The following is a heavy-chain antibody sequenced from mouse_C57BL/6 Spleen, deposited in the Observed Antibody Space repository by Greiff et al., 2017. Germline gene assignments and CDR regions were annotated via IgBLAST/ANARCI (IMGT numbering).Heavy chain of an antibody. V-gene: IGHV1-22*01. J-gene: IGHJ2*01. CDR2: INPNNGGT. Sequence: VHVKQSGPELVKPGASVKMSCKASGYTFTDYNMHWVKQSHGKSLEWIGYINPNNGGTSYNQKFKGKATLTVNKSSSTAYMELRSLTSEDSAVYYCARSGGSRDYFDYWGQGTTLTVSS. CDR3: ARSGGSRDYFDY. D-gene: IGHD1-1*01. CDR1: GYTFTDYN.